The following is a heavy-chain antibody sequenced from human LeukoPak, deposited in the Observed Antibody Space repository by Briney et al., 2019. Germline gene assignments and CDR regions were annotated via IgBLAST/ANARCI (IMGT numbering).Heavy chain of an antibody. CDR2: INPNSGGT. V-gene: IGHV1-2*02. J-gene: IGHJ5*02. D-gene: IGHD4-17*01. CDR3: ARTNYGDYWFDP. CDR1: GYTFTGYY. Sequence: ASVKVSCKASGYTFTGYYMHWVRQAPGQGLEWMGWINPNSGGTNYAQKFQGRVTMTRDTSISTAYMELSRLRSDDTAVYYRARTNYGDYWFDPWGQGTLVTVSS.